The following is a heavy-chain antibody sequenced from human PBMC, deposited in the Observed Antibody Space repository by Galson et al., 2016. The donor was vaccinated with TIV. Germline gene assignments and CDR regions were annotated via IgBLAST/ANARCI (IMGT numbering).Heavy chain of an antibody. D-gene: IGHD5-18*01. CDR3: AKTTPAEIQLGYYFDF. CDR2: MTWNGDEI. Sequence: SLRLSCAASGFRFDDYVMHWVRQAPGKGLEWVSGMTWNGDEIGYADSVRGRFTISRDSATNSLYLEMDSLRAEDTAVYFCAKTTPAEIQLGYYFDFWGRGTLVTVSS. CDR1: GFRFDDYV. V-gene: IGHV3-9*01. J-gene: IGHJ4*02.